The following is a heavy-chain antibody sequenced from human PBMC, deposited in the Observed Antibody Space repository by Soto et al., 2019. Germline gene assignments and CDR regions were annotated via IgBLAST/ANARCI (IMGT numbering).Heavy chain of an antibody. Sequence: ASVKVSCKASGYTFTSYAMHWVRQAPGQRLEWMGLINAGNGNTKYSQKFQGRVTITRDTSASTAYMQLSSLRSEDTAVYYCARDTDYDYVWGSYRYSSPNLLFDYWGQGTLVTVSS. CDR2: INAGNGNT. CDR1: GYTFTSYA. D-gene: IGHD3-16*02. CDR3: ARDTDYDYVWGSYRYSSPNLLFDY. V-gene: IGHV1-3*01. J-gene: IGHJ4*02.